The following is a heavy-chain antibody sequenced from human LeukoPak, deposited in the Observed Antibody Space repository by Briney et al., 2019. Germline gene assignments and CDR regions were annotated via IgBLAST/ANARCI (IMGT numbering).Heavy chain of an antibody. CDR1: GFTFSTYA. CDR3: AKDPSPFYDFWTYYGMDV. Sequence: GGSLRLSCAASGFTFSTYAMSWVRQAPGKGLEWVSAISGSGGSTYYADSVKGRFTISRDNSKNTLYLQMNSLRAEDTAVYYCAKDPSPFYDFWTYYGMDVWGQGTTVTVSS. CDR2: ISGSGGST. V-gene: IGHV3-23*01. J-gene: IGHJ6*02. D-gene: IGHD3-3*01.